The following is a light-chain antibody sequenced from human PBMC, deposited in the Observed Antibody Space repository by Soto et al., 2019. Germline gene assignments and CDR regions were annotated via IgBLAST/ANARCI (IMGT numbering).Light chain of an antibody. J-gene: IGLJ2*01. Sequence: QSSLTQPASVSESPGQSITISCTGTSNDIGHYNSVSWYQQHPAKTPKVMISEGSNRPSGISNRFSGSKSGNTAFLTISGLQAEDEADYYCASYTRTVTMIFGGGPKVTVL. CDR1: SNDIGHYNS. V-gene: IGLV2-14*01. CDR2: EGS. CDR3: ASYTRTVTMI.